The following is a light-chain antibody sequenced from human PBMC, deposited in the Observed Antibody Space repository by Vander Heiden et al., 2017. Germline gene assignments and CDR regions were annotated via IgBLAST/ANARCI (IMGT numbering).Light chain of an antibody. J-gene: IGLJ2*01. CDR2: DVS. CDR3: CSYAGRYTVL. CDR1: SSDVGGYNY. Sequence: QSALTQPRSVSGSPGQSVTISCTGTSSDVGGYNYVSWHQQHPGKAPKLMIYDVSKRPSGVPDRFSGSKSGNTASLTISGRHTDDEADYYCCSYAGRYTVLFGGGTKLTVL. V-gene: IGLV2-11*01.